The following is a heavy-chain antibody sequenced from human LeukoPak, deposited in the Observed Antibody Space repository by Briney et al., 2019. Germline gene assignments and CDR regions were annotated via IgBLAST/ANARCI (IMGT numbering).Heavy chain of an antibody. V-gene: IGHV4-59*01. CDR1: GGSISSYY. J-gene: IGHJ4*02. CDR2: IYYSGST. D-gene: IGHD6-19*01. Sequence: SETLSLTCTVSGGSISSYYWSWIRQPPGKGPEWIGYIYYSGSTNYNPSLKSRVTISVDTSKNQFSLKLSSVTAADTAVYYCARRISGWYPLDYWGQGTLVTVSS. CDR3: ARRISGWYPLDY.